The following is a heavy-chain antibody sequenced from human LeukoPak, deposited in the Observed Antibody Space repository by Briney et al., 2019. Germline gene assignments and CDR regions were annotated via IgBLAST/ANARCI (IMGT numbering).Heavy chain of an antibody. V-gene: IGHV1-18*01. CDR3: ARDASGTMPWNWFDP. J-gene: IGHJ5*02. CDR1: GYTFTSYG. CDR2: ISAYNGNT. D-gene: IGHD2-2*01. Sequence: GASVKVSCKASGYTFTSYGISWVRQAPGQGLEWMGWISAYNGNTNYAQKLQGRGTMTTDTSTSTAYMELRSLRSDDTAVYYCARDASGTMPWNWFDPWGQGTLVTVSS.